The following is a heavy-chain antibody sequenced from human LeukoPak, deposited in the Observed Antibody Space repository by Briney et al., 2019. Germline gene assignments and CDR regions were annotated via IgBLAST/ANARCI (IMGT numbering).Heavy chain of an antibody. Sequence: ASVKVSCKASGYTFTSYGISWVRQAPGQGLEWLGWIYPHNGNTNYAQKLQDRVSMTTATSTSTAYMELRGLRSDDTAVYYCAKGAGGFSYYNWFDPWGQGTLVTVSS. V-gene: IGHV1-18*01. CDR3: AKGAGGFSYYNWFDP. CDR2: IYPHNGNT. D-gene: IGHD5-18*01. CDR1: GYTFTSYG. J-gene: IGHJ5*02.